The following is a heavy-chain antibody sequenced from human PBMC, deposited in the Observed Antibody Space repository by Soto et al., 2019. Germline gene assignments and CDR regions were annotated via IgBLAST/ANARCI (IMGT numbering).Heavy chain of an antibody. CDR1: GFTFDDYA. Sequence: GGSLRLSCAASGFTFDDYAMHWVRQAPGKGLEWVSGISWNSGSIGYADSVKGRFTISRDNAKNSLYLQMNSLRAEDTALYYCAKDNSRAAAVSMDVWGQGTTVTVSS. D-gene: IGHD6-13*01. CDR3: AKDNSRAAAVSMDV. J-gene: IGHJ6*02. CDR2: ISWNSGSI. V-gene: IGHV3-9*01.